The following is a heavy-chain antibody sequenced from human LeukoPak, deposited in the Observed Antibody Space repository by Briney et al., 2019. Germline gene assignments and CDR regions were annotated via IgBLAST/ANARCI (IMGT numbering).Heavy chain of an antibody. D-gene: IGHD6-6*01. J-gene: IGHJ4*02. CDR2: IWYDGSNK. CDR1: GFTFSSYG. V-gene: IGHV3-33*01. CDR3: ARTGGAARLFDY. Sequence: PGGSLRLSCAASGFTFSSYGMHWVRQAPGKGLEWVAVIWYDGSNKYYADSVKGRFTISRDNSKNTLYLQMNSLRAEDTAVYYCARTGGAARLFDYWGQGTLVTVSS.